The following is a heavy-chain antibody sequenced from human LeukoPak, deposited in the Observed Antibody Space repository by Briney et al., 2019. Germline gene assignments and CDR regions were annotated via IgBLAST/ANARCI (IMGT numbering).Heavy chain of an antibody. J-gene: IGHJ4*02. V-gene: IGHV3-23*01. D-gene: IGHD5-24*01. CDR3: AKLGEMATITYFDY. Sequence: AGGSLRLSCAASGFTFSSYAMSWVRQAPGKGLEWVSAISGSGGSTYYADSVKGLFTISRDNSKNTLHLQMNSLRAEDTAVYYCAKLGEMATITYFDYWGQGTLVTVSS. CDR1: GFTFSSYA. CDR2: ISGSGGST.